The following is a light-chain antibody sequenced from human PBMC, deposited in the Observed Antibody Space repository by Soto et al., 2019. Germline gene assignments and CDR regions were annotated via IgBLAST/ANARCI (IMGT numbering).Light chain of an antibody. CDR3: QQYGTSPYT. Sequence: EIVLTQSPGTLSLSPGERATLSGRASQSVSSNYLAWYQQKPGQAPSLLIYGASYRATGSPDRFSGSGSGTDFTLTISRLEPEDFAVYYCQQYGTSPYTFGQRTKLAIK. V-gene: IGKV3-20*01. CDR2: GAS. CDR1: QSVSSNY. J-gene: IGKJ2*01.